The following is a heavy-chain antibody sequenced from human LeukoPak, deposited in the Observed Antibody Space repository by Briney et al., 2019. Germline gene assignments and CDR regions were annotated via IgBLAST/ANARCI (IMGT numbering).Heavy chain of an antibody. CDR1: GFTFSSYG. J-gene: IGHJ4*02. V-gene: IGHV3-33*01. D-gene: IGHD3-10*01. CDR3: ARDPERFGELQIFDY. Sequence: QPGRSLRLSCAASGFTFSSYGMHWVRQAPGKGLEWVAVIWYDGSNKYYADSVKGRFTISRDNSKNTLYLQMNSLRAEDTAVYYCARDPERFGELQIFDYWGQGTLVTVSS. CDR2: IWYDGSNK.